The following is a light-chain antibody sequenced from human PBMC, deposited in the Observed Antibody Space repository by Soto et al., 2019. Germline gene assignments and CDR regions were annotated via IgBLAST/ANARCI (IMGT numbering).Light chain of an antibody. V-gene: IGKV1-39*01. J-gene: IGKJ2*01. CDR3: QQSYNTHMYT. CDR2: AAS. CDR1: QNIGTY. Sequence: DIQMTQSPSSLSASVGDTVAITCRASQNIGTYLNWYQQKPGRAPNLLINAASNLQSGVPSRFSGSGSRTDFTLTISSLQPEDFATYYCQQSYNTHMYTFGQGTKLEIK.